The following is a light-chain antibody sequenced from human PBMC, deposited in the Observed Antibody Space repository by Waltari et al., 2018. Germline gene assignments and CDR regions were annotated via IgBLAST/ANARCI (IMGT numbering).Light chain of an antibody. V-gene: IGKV1-5*03. CDR1: QTISSW. J-gene: IGKJ1*01. CDR3: QHYNSYGT. Sequence: DIQMTQSPSTLSAYVGDRVTITCRASQTISSWFAWYQQKPGKAPKLLIYKASSLESGVPSRFSGSGSGTEFTLTISSLQPDDFATYYCQHYNSYGTFGQGTKVEF. CDR2: KAS.